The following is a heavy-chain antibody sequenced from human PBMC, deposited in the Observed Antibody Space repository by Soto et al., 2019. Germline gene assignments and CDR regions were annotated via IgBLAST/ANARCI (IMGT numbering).Heavy chain of an antibody. CDR3: ARERSSGYYHDAFDI. CDR2: ITSSRSSI. J-gene: IGHJ3*02. D-gene: IGHD3-22*01. CDR1: GFTFSSYT. Sequence: GGSLRLSCTASGFTFSSYTMTWVRQAPGKGLEWVSSITSSRSSIYYAASVKGRFTISRDNAKKSLYLQMNSLRAEETAVYYCARERSSGYYHDAFDIWGQGTMVTVSS. V-gene: IGHV3-21*01.